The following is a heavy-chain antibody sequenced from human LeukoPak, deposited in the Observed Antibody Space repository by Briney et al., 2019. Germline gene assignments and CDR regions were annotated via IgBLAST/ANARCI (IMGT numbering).Heavy chain of an antibody. V-gene: IGHV4-59*01. CDR2: IYNSGST. CDR1: GGSISNFY. J-gene: IGHJ4*02. Sequence: SETLSLTCSVSGGSISNFYWSWIRQPPWRGLEWIGYIYNSGSTNYNPSLKSRVTISIDTSKNQFSLKLSSVTAADTAIYYCARGQIPSAYWGQGTLVTVSS. CDR3: ARGQIPSAY.